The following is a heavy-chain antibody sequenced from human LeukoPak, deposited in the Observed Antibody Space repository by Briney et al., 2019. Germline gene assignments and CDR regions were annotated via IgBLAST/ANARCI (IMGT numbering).Heavy chain of an antibody. J-gene: IGHJ4*02. CDR3: ARVVGYYSDSSGSYYFDY. Sequence: GGSLRLSCTASGFTFDVYGLSWVRQAPGKGLEWVSAINWNGGSTVYADSVKGRFTISRDTAKNSLYLQMNSLRGEDTAFYYCARVVGYYSDSSGSYYFDYWGQGTLVTVSS. CDR2: INWNGGST. CDR1: GFTFDVYG. D-gene: IGHD3-22*01. V-gene: IGHV3-20*04.